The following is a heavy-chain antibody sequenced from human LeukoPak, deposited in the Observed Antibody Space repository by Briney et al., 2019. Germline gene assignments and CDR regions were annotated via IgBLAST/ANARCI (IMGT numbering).Heavy chain of an antibody. Sequence: PGGSLRLSCAASGFTFSSYSMSWVRQAPGKGLEWVSSISSSTSYIYYADSVRGRFTISRDNSKNSLYLEMNSMRTEDTALYYCAKDLASVYDAFNIWGQGTMVTVSS. J-gene: IGHJ3*02. CDR3: AKDLASVYDAFNI. CDR1: GFTFSSYS. V-gene: IGHV3-21*04. CDR2: ISSSTSYI.